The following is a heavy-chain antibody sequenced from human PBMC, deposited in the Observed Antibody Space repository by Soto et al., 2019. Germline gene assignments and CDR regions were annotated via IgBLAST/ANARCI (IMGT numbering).Heavy chain of an antibody. Sequence: GGSLRLSCAASGFTVSSNYMSWVRQAPGKGLEWVSVIYSGGSTYYADSVKGRFTISRDNSKNTLYLQMNSLRAEDTAVYYCARLDCSGGSCYSYYYYYYMDVWGKGTTVTASS. CDR1: GFTVSSNY. CDR2: IYSGGST. V-gene: IGHV3-66*04. CDR3: ARLDCSGGSCYSYYYYYYMDV. J-gene: IGHJ6*03. D-gene: IGHD2-15*01.